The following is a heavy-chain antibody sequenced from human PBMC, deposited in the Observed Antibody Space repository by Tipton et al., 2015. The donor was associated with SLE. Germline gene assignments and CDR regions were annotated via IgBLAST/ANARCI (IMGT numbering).Heavy chain of an antibody. CDR1: GFTFSSYA. Sequence: SLRLSCAASGFTFSSYAMHWVRQAPGKGLEWVAVISYDGSNKYYADSVKGRFTISRDNAKNSLYLQMNSLRAEDTAVYYCARIRIAIFGVVQYYFDYWGQGTLVTVSS. J-gene: IGHJ4*02. D-gene: IGHD3-3*01. V-gene: IGHV3-30-3*01. CDR2: ISYDGSNK. CDR3: ARIRIAIFGVVQYYFDY.